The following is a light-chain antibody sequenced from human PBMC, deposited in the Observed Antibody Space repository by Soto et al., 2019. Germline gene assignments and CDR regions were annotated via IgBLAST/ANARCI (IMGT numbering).Light chain of an antibody. CDR1: ESVSDNY. Sequence: EIVLTQSPCTLSWSAGERATLSCRASESVSDNYLAWYQQRSGQAPRLFIYGASSRASAVPDRFSGSGSGTDFNLTVSRLEPEDFALYYCQQYGGSPITFGQGTRLEIK. CDR2: GAS. J-gene: IGKJ5*01. CDR3: QQYGGSPIT. V-gene: IGKV3-20*01.